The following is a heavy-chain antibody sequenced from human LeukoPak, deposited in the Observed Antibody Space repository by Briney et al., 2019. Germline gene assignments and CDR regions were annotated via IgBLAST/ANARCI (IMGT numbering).Heavy chain of an antibody. CDR1: EYTFTGYY. Sequence: ASVKVSCKASEYTFTGYYMHWVRQAPGQGLEWMGWINPNSGGTNYAQKFQGRVTMTRDTSISTAYMELNRLRSDDTAVYYCARVMDSYYDSSGSDYWGQGTLVTVSS. CDR2: INPNSGGT. D-gene: IGHD3-22*01. J-gene: IGHJ4*02. V-gene: IGHV1-2*02. CDR3: ARVMDSYYDSSGSDY.